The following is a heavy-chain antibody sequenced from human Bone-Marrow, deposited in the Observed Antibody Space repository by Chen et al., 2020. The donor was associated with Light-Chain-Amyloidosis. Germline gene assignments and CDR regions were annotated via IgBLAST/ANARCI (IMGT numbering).Heavy chain of an antibody. D-gene: IGHD3-16*01. V-gene: IGHV3-48*03. J-gene: IGHJ4*02. CDR1: GFGFSAFD. Sequence: EVRLAESGGGLGQPGGSLRLSCTASGFGFSAFDMHWVRQAPGKGLEWVSYISSSSSAIYYADSVKGRFTISRDNAENSVYLQMDRLRAEDTAVYYCARGYKFGYYWGQGTLVNVSS. CDR2: ISSSSSAI. CDR3: ARGYKFGYY.